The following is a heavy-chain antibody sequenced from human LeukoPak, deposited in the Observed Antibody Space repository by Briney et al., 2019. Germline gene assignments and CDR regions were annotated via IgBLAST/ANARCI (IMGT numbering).Heavy chain of an antibody. V-gene: IGHV4-34*01. Sequence: SETLSLTCAVYGGSFSGYYWSWIRQPPGKGLEWIGEINHSGSTNYNPSLKSRVTISVDTSKNQFSLKLSSVTAADTAVYYCARGIAAAGPFDYWGQGTLVTVFS. J-gene: IGHJ4*02. D-gene: IGHD6-13*01. CDR3: ARGIAAAGPFDY. CDR2: INHSGST. CDR1: GGSFSGYY.